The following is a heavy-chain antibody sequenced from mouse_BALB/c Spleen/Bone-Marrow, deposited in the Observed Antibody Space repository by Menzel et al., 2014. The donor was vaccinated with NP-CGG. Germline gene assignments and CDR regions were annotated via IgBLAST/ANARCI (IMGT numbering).Heavy chain of an antibody. Sequence: EVKLVDSGGGLVQPGGSRKLSCAASGFTFSSFGMHWVRQAPEKGLEWVAYISSGSSTIYYADTVKGRFTISRDNPKNTLFLQMTSLRSEDTAMYYCASPYGNYPWFAYWGQGTLVTVSA. CDR1: GFTFSSFG. D-gene: IGHD2-1*01. V-gene: IGHV5-17*02. J-gene: IGHJ3*01. CDR3: ASPYGNYPWFAY. CDR2: ISSGSSTI.